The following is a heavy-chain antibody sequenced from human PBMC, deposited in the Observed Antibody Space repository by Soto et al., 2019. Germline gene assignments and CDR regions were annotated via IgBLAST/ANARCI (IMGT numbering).Heavy chain of an antibody. V-gene: IGHV2-5*02. CDR3: LHCVLRTVFRLVTSTAIYFDF. CDR1: GFSLTTSGVG. CDR2: IYWDDDK. J-gene: IGHJ4*02. D-gene: IGHD3-3*01. Sequence: QITLNESGPTQVKPRQTLTLTCTFSGFSLTTSGVGVGWIRQSPGKAPEWLALIYWDDDKRYSPSLKSRLTNLKYTSKNQVVLTMAVMDPADTTTYSCLHCVLRTVFRLVTSTAIYFDFWGQGPPVAVSS.